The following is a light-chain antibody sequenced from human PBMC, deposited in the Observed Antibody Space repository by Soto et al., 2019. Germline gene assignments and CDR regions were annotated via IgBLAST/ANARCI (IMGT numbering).Light chain of an antibody. V-gene: IGLV2-23*01. CDR2: EGS. CDR3: CSYAGNTYV. CDR1: SSDVGSYNL. Sequence: QSALTQPASVSGSPGQSITISCTVTSSDVGSYNLVSWYQQYPGKAPKLMIYEGSKRPSGVSNRFSGSKSGNTASLTISGLQGEDEADYYCCSYAGNTYVIGTGTKLTVL. J-gene: IGLJ1*01.